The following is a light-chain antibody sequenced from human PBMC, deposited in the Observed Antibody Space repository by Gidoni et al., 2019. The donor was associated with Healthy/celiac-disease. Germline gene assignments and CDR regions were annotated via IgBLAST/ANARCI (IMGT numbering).Light chain of an antibody. V-gene: IGLV2-14*01. J-gene: IGLJ1*01. Sequence: QSALTQPASVSGSPGQSITISCTGTSSYVGGYNYVSWYQQHPGTAPKLMIYEVSNRPSGVSNRFSGSKSGNTASLTISGLQAEDEADYYCSSYTSSSTRVFGTGTKVTVL. CDR3: SSYTSSSTRV. CDR1: SSYVGGYNY. CDR2: EVS.